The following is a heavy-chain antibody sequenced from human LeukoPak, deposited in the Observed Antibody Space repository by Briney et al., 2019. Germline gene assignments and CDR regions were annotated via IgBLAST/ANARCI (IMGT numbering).Heavy chain of an antibody. Sequence: SETLSLTCTVSGGSISSYYWSWIRQPPGKGLEWIGYIYYSGSTTFNPSLKSRVTISLDTSKNQFSLKMTSMTAADTAIYYCWLEKVVAAYFDSWGQGTLVTVSS. D-gene: IGHD2-15*01. CDR1: GGSISSYY. CDR3: WLEKVVAAYFDS. CDR2: IYYSGST. J-gene: IGHJ4*02. V-gene: IGHV4-59*12.